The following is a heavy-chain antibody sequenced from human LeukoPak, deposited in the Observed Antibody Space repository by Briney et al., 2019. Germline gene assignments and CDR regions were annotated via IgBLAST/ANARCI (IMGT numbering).Heavy chain of an antibody. CDR1: GGSFSGYY. V-gene: IGHV4-34*01. CDR3: ARSRQIFGVAENWFDP. D-gene: IGHD3-3*01. CDR2: VNHSGGT. J-gene: IGHJ5*02. Sequence: SETLSLTCAVYGGSFSGYYWSWIRQPPGKGLEWIGEVNHSGGTNYNPSLKSRVTISVDTSKNQFSPNLNSVTAADTAVYYCARSRQIFGVAENWFDPWGQGTLVTVSS.